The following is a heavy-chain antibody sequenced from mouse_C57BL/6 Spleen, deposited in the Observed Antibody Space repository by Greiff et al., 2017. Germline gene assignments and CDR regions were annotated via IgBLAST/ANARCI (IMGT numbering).Heavy chain of an antibody. Sequence: QVQLQQSGPGLVQPSQSLSITCTVSGFSLTSYGVHWVRQPPGKGLEWLGVIWSGGSTDYNAAFISRLSISKDNSKSQVFFKMNSLQADDTAIYYCAKARNYGYYYAMDYWGQGTSVTVSS. V-gene: IGHV2-4*01. D-gene: IGHD2-1*01. CDR2: IWSGGST. CDR1: GFSLTSYG. CDR3: AKARNYGYYYAMDY. J-gene: IGHJ4*01.